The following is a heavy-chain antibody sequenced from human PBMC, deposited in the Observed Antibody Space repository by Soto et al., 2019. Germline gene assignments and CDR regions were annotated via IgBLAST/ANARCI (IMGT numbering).Heavy chain of an antibody. Sequence: QVQLVQSGAEVKKPGSSVKVSCKASGGTFSSYATSWVRQAPGQGLEWMGGIIPMFGTAHYAQKFQGRVTIAADESTSTAYLELSSPTSEDTAVYYCARELGAVAVAGGAFAYWGQGSLVIVSS. J-gene: IGHJ4*02. CDR2: IIPMFGTA. D-gene: IGHD6-19*01. CDR3: ARELGAVAVAGGAFAY. V-gene: IGHV1-69*12. CDR1: GGTFSSYA.